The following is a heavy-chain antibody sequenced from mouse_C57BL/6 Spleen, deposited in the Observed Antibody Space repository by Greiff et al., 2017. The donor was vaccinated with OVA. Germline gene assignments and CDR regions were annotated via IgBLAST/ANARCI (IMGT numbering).Heavy chain of an antibody. J-gene: IGHJ2*01. CDR1: GYTFTDYN. Sequence: EVQLQQSGPELVKPGASVKIPCKASGYTFTDYNMDWVKQSHGKSLEWIGDINPNNGGTIYNQKFKGKATLTVDKSSSTAYMELRSLTSEDTAVYYCARSEDDGYFSFDYWGQGTTLTVSS. CDR2: INPNNGGT. D-gene: IGHD2-3*01. CDR3: ARSEDDGYFSFDY. V-gene: IGHV1-18*01.